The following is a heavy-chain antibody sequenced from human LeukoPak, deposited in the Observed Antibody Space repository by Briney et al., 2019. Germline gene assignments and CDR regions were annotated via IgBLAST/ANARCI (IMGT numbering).Heavy chain of an antibody. V-gene: IGHV4-4*09. D-gene: IGHD6-6*01. Sequence: SETLSLTCTVSGASIFSDYWSWIRRPPGRRPEWIGYIYSSGTTKYNPSLQSRVTISIDTSKNQFSLKLTSMTAADTAVYFCSRLLPSRPDFYFDYWGQGALVTVSS. CDR2: IYSSGTT. CDR3: SRLLPSRPDFYFDY. CDR1: GASIFSDY. J-gene: IGHJ4*02.